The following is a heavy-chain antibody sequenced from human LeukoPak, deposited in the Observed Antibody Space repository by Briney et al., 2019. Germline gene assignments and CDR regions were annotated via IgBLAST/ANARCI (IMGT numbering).Heavy chain of an antibody. Sequence: PGGSLRLSCAASGFTFSSYWMSWVRQAPGKGLEWVANIKQDGSKKYYVDSVKGRFTISRDNAKNSLYLQMNSLRAEDTAVYYCARDGYYDFWSGSHDYWGQGTLVTVSS. D-gene: IGHD3-3*01. CDR2: IKQDGSKK. V-gene: IGHV3-7*01. CDR1: GFTFSSYW. J-gene: IGHJ4*02. CDR3: ARDGYYDFWSGSHDY.